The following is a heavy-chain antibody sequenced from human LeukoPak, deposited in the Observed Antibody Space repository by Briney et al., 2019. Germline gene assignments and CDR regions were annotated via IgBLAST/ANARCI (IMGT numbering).Heavy chain of an antibody. V-gene: IGHV3-74*01. CDR1: GFTFDDYA. D-gene: IGHD3-16*02. CDR2: INTDGSST. J-gene: IGHJ4*02. CDR3: ATDLSLWYRGVIYY. Sequence: PGRSLRLSCAASGFTFDDYAMHWVRQAPGKGLVWVSRINTDGSSTSYADSVKGRSTISRDNAKNTLYLQMNGLRAEDTAVYYCATDLSLWYRGVIYYWGQGTLVTVSS.